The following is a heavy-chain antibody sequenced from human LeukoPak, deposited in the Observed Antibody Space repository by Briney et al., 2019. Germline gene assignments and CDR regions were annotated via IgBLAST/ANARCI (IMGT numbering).Heavy chain of an antibody. D-gene: IGHD1-26*01. J-gene: IGHJ4*02. CDR1: GFTFSSCA. Sequence: GGSLRLSCAASGFTFSSCAMNWVRQAPGKGLEWVSAISTRGGTTYYADSVKGRFTISRDDSKNTLYLQMNSLRVEDTAVYYCAKDRWVGATISHYFDYWGQGTLVTVSS. CDR3: AKDRWVGATISHYFDY. CDR2: ISTRGGTT. V-gene: IGHV3-23*01.